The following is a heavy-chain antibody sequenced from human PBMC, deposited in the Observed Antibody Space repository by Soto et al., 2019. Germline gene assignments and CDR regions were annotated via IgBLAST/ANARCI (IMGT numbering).Heavy chain of an antibody. CDR3: TTGARY. J-gene: IGHJ4*02. V-gene: IGHV3-15*01. Sequence: EVQLVESGGGLVKPGGPLGPSWAPPGFTSRTAGRSWVRRLPGKGLGWVGRIKSKTDGGTTDYAAPVKGRFTISRDDSKNTLYLQMNSLKTEDTAVYYCTTGARYWGQGTLVTVSS. CDR1: GFTSRTAG. CDR2: IKSKTDGGTT.